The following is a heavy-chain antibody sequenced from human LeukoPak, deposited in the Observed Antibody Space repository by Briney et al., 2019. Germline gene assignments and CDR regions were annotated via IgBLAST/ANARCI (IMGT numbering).Heavy chain of an antibody. CDR3: AREGDCGGDCSDY. D-gene: IGHD2-21*02. CDR1: GFTFSSYG. J-gene: IGHJ4*02. Sequence: GGSLRLSCAASGFTFSSYGMHWVRQAPGKGLEWVAFIRYDGSNKYYADSVKGRFTISRDNAKNSLYLQMNSLRAEDTAVYYCAREGDCGGDCSDYWGQGTLVTVSS. V-gene: IGHV3-30*02. CDR2: IRYDGSNK.